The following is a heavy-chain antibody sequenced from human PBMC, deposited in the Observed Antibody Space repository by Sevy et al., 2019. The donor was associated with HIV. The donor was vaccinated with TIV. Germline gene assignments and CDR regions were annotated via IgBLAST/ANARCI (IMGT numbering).Heavy chain of an antibody. D-gene: IGHD3-3*01. CDR3: ASVYDFWSGYYLYYYYGMDV. Sequence: SETLSLTCTVSGYSISSGYYWGWIRQPPGKGLEWIGSIYHSGSTYYNPSLKSRVTLSVETSKNQFSLKLSSVTAADTAVYYCASVYDFWSGYYLYYYYGMDVWGQGTTVTVSS. V-gene: IGHV4-38-2*02. J-gene: IGHJ6*02. CDR2: IYHSGST. CDR1: GYSISSGYY.